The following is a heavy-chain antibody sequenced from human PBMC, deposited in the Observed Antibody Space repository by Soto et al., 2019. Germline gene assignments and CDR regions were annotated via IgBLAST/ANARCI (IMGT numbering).Heavy chain of an antibody. J-gene: IGHJ6*03. CDR3: AKNEGGGYYYMDV. Sequence: GGSLGLSCAGSGFTFGSYAMSWVRQAPGKGLEWVSAISGSGGSTYYADSVKGRFTISRDNSKNTLYLQMNSLRAEDTAVYYCAKNEGGGYYYMDVWGKGTTVTVSS. CDR2: ISGSGGST. V-gene: IGHV3-23*01. CDR1: GFTFGSYA. D-gene: IGHD2-15*01.